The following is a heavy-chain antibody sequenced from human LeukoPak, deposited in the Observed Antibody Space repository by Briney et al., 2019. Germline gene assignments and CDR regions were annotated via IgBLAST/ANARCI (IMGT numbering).Heavy chain of an antibody. J-gene: IGHJ4*02. D-gene: IGHD2-8*01. CDR3: ARDLMVGSPFDS. V-gene: IGHV3-74*01. CDR1: GFTFSNYW. CDR2: INTDGST. Sequence: GGSLRLSCAASGFTFSNYWMHWVRQTPGKGLVWVSRINTDGSTSYADSVKGRFTISRDNAKNTLYLQMNSLRAEDTAVYYRARDLMVGSPFDSWGQGTLVTVSS.